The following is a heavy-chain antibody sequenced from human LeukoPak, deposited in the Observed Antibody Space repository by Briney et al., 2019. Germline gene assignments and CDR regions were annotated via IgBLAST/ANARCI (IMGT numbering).Heavy chain of an antibody. CDR1: GFTFSSYA. CDR2: ISGSGGST. V-gene: IGHV3-23*01. D-gene: IGHD3-3*01. CDR3: AKDRTYYDFWSGYYSKARLIDY. Sequence: GGSLRLSCSASGFTFSSYAMSWVRQAPGMGLEWVSAISGSGGSTYYADSVKGRFTISRDNSKNTLYLQMNSLRAEDTAVYYCAKDRTYYDFWSGYYSKARLIDYWGQGTLVTVSS. J-gene: IGHJ4*02.